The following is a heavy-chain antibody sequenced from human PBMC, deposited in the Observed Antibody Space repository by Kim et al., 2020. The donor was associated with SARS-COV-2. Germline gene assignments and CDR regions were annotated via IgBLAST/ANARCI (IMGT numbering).Heavy chain of an antibody. Sequence: ASVKVSCKASGYTFSGYYIHWVRQAPGQGLEWMGWINSHNGVTNYARKFQGRVTMTRDTSIGAAYVELRLLTSGDSAVYYCARGGYCSGATCYGRDGMDVWGQGTTLTVTS. CDR2: INSHNGVT. CDR1: GYTFSGYY. J-gene: IGHJ6*02. CDR3: ARGGYCSGATCYGRDGMDV. V-gene: IGHV1-2*02. D-gene: IGHD6-19*01.